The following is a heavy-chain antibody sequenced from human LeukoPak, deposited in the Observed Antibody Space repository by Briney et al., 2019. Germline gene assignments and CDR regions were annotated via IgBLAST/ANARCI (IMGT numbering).Heavy chain of an antibody. CDR3: ARDRTDNALDM. CDR2: INHDGSEK. D-gene: IGHD2-15*01. V-gene: IGHV3-7*01. J-gene: IGHJ3*02. CDR1: RFVFGDFY. Sequence: PGGSLRLSCAASRFVFGDFYMAWVRQAPGKRREWVANINHDGSEKYYVDSVKGRFTISRDNAKNSLYLQMNRLRADDTAVYYCARDRTDNALDMWGQGTMVTVSS.